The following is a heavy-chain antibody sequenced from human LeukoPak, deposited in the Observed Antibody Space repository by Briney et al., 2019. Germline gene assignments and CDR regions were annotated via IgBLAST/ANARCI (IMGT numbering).Heavy chain of an antibody. CDR1: GGSMSSYY. D-gene: IGHD6-19*01. Sequence: SETLSLTCTVSGGSMSSYYWSWIRQPPGKGLEWIGYIYYNGKTNYSPSLNSRVTISVDTSRNQFSLKLNSVTAADTAVYYCARGGWSVDYWGQGTLATVSS. V-gene: IGHV4-59*08. J-gene: IGHJ4*02. CDR2: IYYNGKT. CDR3: ARGGWSVDY.